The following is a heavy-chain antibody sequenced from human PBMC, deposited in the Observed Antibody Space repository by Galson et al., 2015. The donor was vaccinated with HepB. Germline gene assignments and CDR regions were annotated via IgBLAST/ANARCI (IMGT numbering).Heavy chain of an antibody. D-gene: IGHD5-12*01. J-gene: IGHJ4*02. CDR2: IIPIFGTA. V-gene: IGHV1-69*13. CDR3: ARDGIGYSGYEHFDY. Sequence: SVKVSCKASGGTFSSYAISWVRQAPGQGLEWMGGIIPIFGTANYAQKFQGRVTITADESTSTAYMELSSLRSEDTAVYYCARDGIGYSGYEHFDYWGQGTLVTVSS. CDR1: GGTFSSYA.